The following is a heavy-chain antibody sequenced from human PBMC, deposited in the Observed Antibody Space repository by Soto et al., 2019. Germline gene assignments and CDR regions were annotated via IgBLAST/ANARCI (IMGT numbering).Heavy chain of an antibody. CDR2: IYYSGST. D-gene: IGHD3-3*01. V-gene: IGHV4-39*01. Sequence: QLQLQESGPGLVKPSETLSLTCTVSGGSISSSSYYWGWIRQPPGKGLEWIGSIYYSGSTYYNPSLKSRVTISVDTSKNQFSLKLSSVTAADTAVYYCARQGLGPVLRFLEWLLYSWFDPWGQGTLVTVSS. CDR3: ARQGLGPVLRFLEWLLYSWFDP. CDR1: GGSISSSSYY. J-gene: IGHJ5*02.